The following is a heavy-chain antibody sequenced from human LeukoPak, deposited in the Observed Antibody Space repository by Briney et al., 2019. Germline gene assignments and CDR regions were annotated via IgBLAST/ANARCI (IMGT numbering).Heavy chain of an antibody. CDR2: ISSGSGTT. CDR3: AKDRGNDYGVFDY. J-gene: IGHJ4*02. CDR1: GFIFSSYS. D-gene: IGHD4-17*01. V-gene: IGHV3-48*01. Sequence: GGSLRLSCVASGFIFSSYSMNWVRQTPGKGLEWISYISSGSGTTYYGDSVQGRFITSRDNAKNSLHLQMNSLRAEDTGVYYCAKDRGNDYGVFDYWGQGILVTVSS.